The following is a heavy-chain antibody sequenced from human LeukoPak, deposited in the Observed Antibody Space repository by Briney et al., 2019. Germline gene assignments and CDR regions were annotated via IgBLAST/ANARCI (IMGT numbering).Heavy chain of an antibody. Sequence: GGSLRLSCVASGFTFRNYAMSWVRQSPGKGLEWISAISNDGVYTFHADSVKGRLTISRDNSKNTLYLQMDSLRAEDTAIYYCAKGSSGGRPYYFDYWGQGTLVTVSS. D-gene: IGHD3-22*01. CDR2: ISNDGVYT. CDR1: GFTFRNYA. CDR3: AKGSSGGRPYYFDY. V-gene: IGHV3-23*01. J-gene: IGHJ4*02.